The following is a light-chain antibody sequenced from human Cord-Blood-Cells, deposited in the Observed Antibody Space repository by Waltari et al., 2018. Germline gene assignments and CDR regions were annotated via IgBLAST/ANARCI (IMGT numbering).Light chain of an antibody. J-gene: IGLJ1*01. CDR3: AAWDDSLSASYV. CDR2: RNN. CDR1: SSNIGSNY. V-gene: IGLV1-47*01. Sequence: QSVLTQPPSASGTPGQRVTISCYGSSSNIGSNYVYWYQQLPGTAPKPLIYRNNQRPSGVPARCSGSKSRTSASLSHSGLRSEDEADYYCAAWDDSLSASYVFGTGTKVTVL.